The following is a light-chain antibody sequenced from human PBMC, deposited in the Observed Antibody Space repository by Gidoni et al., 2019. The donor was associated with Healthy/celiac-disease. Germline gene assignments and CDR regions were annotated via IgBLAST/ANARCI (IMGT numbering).Light chain of an antibody. J-gene: IGKJ2*01. Sequence: DIVLPQSPDSLAVSLGERATINCKSSQSVLYSSNNKNYLAWYQQKPGQHPKLLIYWASTRESGVPDRFSGSGSGTDFTLTISSLQAEDVAVYYCQQYYSTPHTFGQGTKLEIK. CDR3: QQYYSTPHT. CDR1: QSVLYSSNNKNY. CDR2: WAS. V-gene: IGKV4-1*01.